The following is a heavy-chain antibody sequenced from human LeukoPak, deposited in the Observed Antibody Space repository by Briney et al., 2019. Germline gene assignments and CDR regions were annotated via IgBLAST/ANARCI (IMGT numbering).Heavy chain of an antibody. CDR2: IDFSANT. CDR3: ARGRAWGKRNGFDI. CDR1: GDSIGNNF. V-gene: IGHV4-4*07. J-gene: IGHJ3*02. D-gene: IGHD7-27*01. Sequence: PSETLSLTCTVSGDSIGNNFWNWIRQPAGKGLEWIGRIDFSANTHYSPSLKNRVTMSVDTSKNHFSLKLTSLTAADTAVYYCARGRAWGKRNGFDIWGQGTMVTVSS.